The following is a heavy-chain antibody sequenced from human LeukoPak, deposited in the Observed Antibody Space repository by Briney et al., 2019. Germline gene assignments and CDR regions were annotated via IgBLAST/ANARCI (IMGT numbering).Heavy chain of an antibody. Sequence: PSETLSLTCTVSGGSISSYYWSWIWQPPGKGLEWIGYIYYSGSTNYNPSLKSRVTISVDTSKNQFSLKLSSVTAADTAVYYCARDDGTAIDYWGQGTLVTVSS. CDR1: GGSISSYY. V-gene: IGHV4-59*01. D-gene: IGHD5-18*01. CDR2: IYYSGST. J-gene: IGHJ4*02. CDR3: ARDDGTAIDY.